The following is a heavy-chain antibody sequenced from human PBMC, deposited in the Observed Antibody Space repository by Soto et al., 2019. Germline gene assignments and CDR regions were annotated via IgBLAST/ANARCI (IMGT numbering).Heavy chain of an antibody. J-gene: IGHJ5*02. V-gene: IGHV4-30-2*01. CDR3: ARGLGVVRGVSPDGWFDP. CDR1: GCSIISGGYS. D-gene: IGHD3-10*01. CDR2: IYHSGST. Sequence: ILSLTCAVSGCSIISGGYSWSWIRQPPGKGLEWIGYIYHSGSTYYNPSLKSRVTISVDRSKNQFSLKLSSVTAADTAVYYCARGLGVVRGVSPDGWFDPWGQGTLVTVSS.